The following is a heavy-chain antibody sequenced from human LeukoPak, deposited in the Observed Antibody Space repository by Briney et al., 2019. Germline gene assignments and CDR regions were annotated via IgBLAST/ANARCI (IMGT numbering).Heavy chain of an antibody. J-gene: IGHJ4*02. V-gene: IGHV3-23*01. D-gene: IGHD3-10*01. Sequence: GGSLRLSCAASGFTFSGYAMSWVRQAPGKGLEWVSAISGSGGSTYYADSVKGRFTISRDNSKNTLYLQMNSLRAEDTAVYYCAKRAMVRGVISISRAYYFDYWGQGTLVTVSS. CDR3: AKRAMVRGVISISRAYYFDY. CDR2: ISGSGGST. CDR1: GFTFSGYA.